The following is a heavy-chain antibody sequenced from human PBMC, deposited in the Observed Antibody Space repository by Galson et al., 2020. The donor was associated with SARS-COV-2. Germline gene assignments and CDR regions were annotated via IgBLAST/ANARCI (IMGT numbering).Heavy chain of an antibody. D-gene: IGHD3-22*01. V-gene: IGHV4-31*03. CDR1: GDSLTSSGYY. CDR3: TRGQRYYYDTNGFLDL. Sequence: SETLSLTCTVSGDSLTSSGYYWTWIRQYSGEGLEWIGYISDRGNTHYNPSLKSRITISLDTSKNQFSLKLTSLTAADTAVYYCTRGQRYYYDTNGFLDLWGQGSLVTVSS. J-gene: IGHJ5*02. CDR2: ISDRGNT.